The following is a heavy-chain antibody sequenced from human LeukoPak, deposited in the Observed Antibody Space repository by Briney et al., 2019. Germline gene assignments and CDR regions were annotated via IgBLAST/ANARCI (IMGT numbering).Heavy chain of an antibody. V-gene: IGHV3-74*01. CDR3: ARGYCTNGVCFYLDY. Sequence: QPGGSLRLSCAASGFTFRNFWMHWVRQVPGKGLVWVSRINTDGTDTDYADSVKGRFTISRDHASNTLYLQMNSLRDEGAAVYYCARGYCTNGVCFYLDYWGQGTLVTVSS. D-gene: IGHD2-8*01. CDR2: INTDGTDT. CDR1: GFTFRNFW. J-gene: IGHJ4*02.